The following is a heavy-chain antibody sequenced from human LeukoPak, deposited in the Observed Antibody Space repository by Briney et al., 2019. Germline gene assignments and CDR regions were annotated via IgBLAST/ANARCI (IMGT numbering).Heavy chain of an antibody. D-gene: IGHD2-2*01. Sequence: GGSLRLSCAASGFTFDDYAMHWVRQAPGKGLEWVSGISWNSGSIGYADSVKGRFTISRDNAKNSLYLQMNSLRAEDMALYYCAKGGYCSSTSCYLDYWGQGTLVAVSS. CDR2: ISWNSGSI. CDR3: AKGGYCSSTSCYLDY. J-gene: IGHJ4*02. V-gene: IGHV3-9*03. CDR1: GFTFDDYA.